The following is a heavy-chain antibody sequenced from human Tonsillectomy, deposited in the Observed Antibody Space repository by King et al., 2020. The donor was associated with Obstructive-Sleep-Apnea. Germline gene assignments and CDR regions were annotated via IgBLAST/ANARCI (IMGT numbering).Heavy chain of an antibody. V-gene: IGHV4-31*03. D-gene: IGHD3-22*01. CDR2: IYYSGST. Sequence: VQLQESGPGLVKPSQTLSLTCSVSGGSISRGTYYWSWIRQHPGEGLEWIGYIYYSGSTYYNPSLESRVTISLDTSKNQFSLKLTSVTAADTAVYYCARVPPGAGSTYYFDPPMRYFDYWGQGTLVTVSS. J-gene: IGHJ4*02. CDR1: GGSISRGTYY. CDR3: ARVPPGAGSTYYFDPPMRYFDY.